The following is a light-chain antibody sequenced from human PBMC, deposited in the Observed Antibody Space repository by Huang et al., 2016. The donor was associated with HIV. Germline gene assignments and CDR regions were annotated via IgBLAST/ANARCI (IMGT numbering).Light chain of an antibody. J-gene: IGKJ3*01. Sequence: DIVMTQSPDSLAVSLGERATINCKSSQNVLYNTNNKNYLAWYQQKPGQPPKLLIYLASTRESGVPDRFSGSGSVTDFTLTIDSLQAEDVAVYYCQQYYSSPRTFGPGTKVDIK. CDR3: QQYYSSPRT. CDR1: QNVLYNTNNKNY. V-gene: IGKV4-1*01. CDR2: LAS.